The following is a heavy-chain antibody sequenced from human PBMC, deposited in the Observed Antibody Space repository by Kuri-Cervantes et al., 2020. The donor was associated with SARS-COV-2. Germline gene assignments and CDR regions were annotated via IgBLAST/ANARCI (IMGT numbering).Heavy chain of an antibody. CDR2: IYHSGST. D-gene: IGHD6-19*01. V-gene: IGHV4-38-2*02. Sequence: GSLRLSCPVSDYSISSGYYWGWIRQPPGKRLEWIGSIYHSGSTYYNPSLKSRVTISVDTSKNQFSLKLSSVTAADTAVYYCARAIAVAGEVDYWGQGTLVTCYS. CDR1: DYSISSGYY. J-gene: IGHJ4*02. CDR3: ARAIAVAGEVDY.